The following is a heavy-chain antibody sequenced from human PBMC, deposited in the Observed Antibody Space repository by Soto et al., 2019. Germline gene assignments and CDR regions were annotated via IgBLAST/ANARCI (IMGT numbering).Heavy chain of an antibody. CDR2: ISGSGVST. CDR1: GFTFSSYA. J-gene: IGHJ4*02. CDR3: AKDMEMTGSCTNGLCWPLDY. D-gene: IGHD2-8*01. V-gene: IGHV3-23*01. Sequence: GGSLRLSCAASGFTFSSYAMSWVRQAPGKGLEWVSVISGSGVSTYYADSVKGRFTISRDKSKNTLYLQMNSLRAEDTAVYFCAKDMEMTGSCTNGLCWPLDYWGPGTLVTVSS.